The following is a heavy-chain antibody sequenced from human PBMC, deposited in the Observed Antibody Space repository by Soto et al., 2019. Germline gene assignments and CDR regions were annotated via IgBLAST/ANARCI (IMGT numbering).Heavy chain of an antibody. CDR1: GFTFSSYG. V-gene: IGHV3-30*18. Sequence: QVQLVESGGGVVQPGRSLRLSCAASGFTFSSYGMHWVRQAPGKGLEWVAVISYDGSNKYYADSVKGRFTISRDNSKNTLYLQMNTLRAEYTAVYYCAKGPMATIAWWGQETLVTVSS. J-gene: IGHJ4*02. CDR2: ISYDGSNK. CDR3: AKGPMATIAW. D-gene: IGHD5-12*01.